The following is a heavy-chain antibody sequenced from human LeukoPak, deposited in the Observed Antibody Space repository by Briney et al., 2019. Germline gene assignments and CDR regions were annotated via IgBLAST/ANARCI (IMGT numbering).Heavy chain of an antibody. CDR1: GGSFSGYY. V-gene: IGHV4-34*01. Sequence: SETLSLTCAVYGGSFSGYYWSWIRQPPGKGLEWIGEINHSGSTNYNPSLKSRVTISVDTSKNQFSLKLSSVTAADTAIYYCARSTAPSPIFDYWGQGTLVTVSS. CDR2: INHSGST. J-gene: IGHJ4*02. CDR3: ARSTAPSPIFDY. D-gene: IGHD1-1*01.